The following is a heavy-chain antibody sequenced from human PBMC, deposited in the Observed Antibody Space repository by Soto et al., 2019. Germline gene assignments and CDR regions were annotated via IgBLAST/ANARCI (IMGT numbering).Heavy chain of an antibody. CDR1: GFIFRIYD. CDR3: AKLAPEISTSPRYFDS. V-gene: IGHV3-23*01. J-gene: IGHJ4*02. D-gene: IGHD3-3*02. Sequence: GGSLRLSCATSGFIFRIYDVSWVRQPPGKGLEWVSGISPTGGTRYYAAPEKGRLTISRDNSGHTLFLKVNSLRVDDTAIYYCAKLAPEISTSPRYFDSWGQGALVTV. CDR2: ISPTGGTR.